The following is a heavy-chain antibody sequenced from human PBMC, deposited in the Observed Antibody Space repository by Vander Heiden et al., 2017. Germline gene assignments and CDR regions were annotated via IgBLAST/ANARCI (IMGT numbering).Heavy chain of an antibody. J-gene: IGHJ2*01. D-gene: IGHD2-2*01. CDR1: AGTFSSSA. CDR3: ARRAGYCSSTSCYHYWYFDL. Sequence: QVQLVQSGAEVKKPGSSVKVSCKASAGTFSSSAISWVRQAPGQGLEWMGGIIPIFGTANYAQKFQGRVTITADESTSTAYMELSSLRSEDTAVYYCARRAGYCSSTSCYHYWYFDLWGRGTLVTVSS. V-gene: IGHV1-69*01. CDR2: IIPIFGTA.